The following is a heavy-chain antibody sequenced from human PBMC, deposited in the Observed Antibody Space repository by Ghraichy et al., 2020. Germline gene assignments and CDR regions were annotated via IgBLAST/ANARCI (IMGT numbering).Heavy chain of an antibody. V-gene: IGHV4-59*11. Sequence: SETLSLTCTVSGGSISNHYWSWIRQPPGKGLEWIGYIYYSGSTNYNPSLKSRVTISVDTSKNQFSLKLSSVTAADTAVYYCARERPVPSGYYYGMDVWGQFTTVTVSS. D-gene: IGHD1-26*01. CDR3: ARERPVPSGYYYGMDV. CDR2: IYYSGST. CDR1: GGSISNHY. J-gene: IGHJ6*02.